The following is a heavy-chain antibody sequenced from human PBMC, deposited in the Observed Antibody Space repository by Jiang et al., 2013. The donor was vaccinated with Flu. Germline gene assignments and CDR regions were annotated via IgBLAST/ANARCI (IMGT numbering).Heavy chain of an antibody. Sequence: KVSCKASGGTFSSYAISWVRQAPGQGLEWMGGIIPIFGTANYAQKFQGRVTITADESTSTAYMELSSLRSEDTAVYYCARVPGARVDTAMVDYWGQGTLVTVSS. CDR3: ARVPGARVDTAMVDY. V-gene: IGHV1-69*01. D-gene: IGHD5-18*01. CDR2: IIPIFGTA. J-gene: IGHJ4*02. CDR1: GGTFSSYA.